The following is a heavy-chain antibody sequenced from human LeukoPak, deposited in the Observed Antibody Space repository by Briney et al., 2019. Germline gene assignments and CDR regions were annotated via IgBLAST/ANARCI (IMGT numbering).Heavy chain of an antibody. Sequence: GTSVKVSCKASGFTFTSSAMQWVRQARGQRLEWIGWIVVGSGNTNYAQKFQERVTITRDMSTSTAYMELRSLRSDDTAVFYCARVSAYCTSTSCHDYWGRGTLVTVSS. D-gene: IGHD2-2*01. CDR1: GFTFTSSA. CDR2: IVVGSGNT. CDR3: ARVSAYCTSTSCHDY. V-gene: IGHV1-58*02. J-gene: IGHJ4*02.